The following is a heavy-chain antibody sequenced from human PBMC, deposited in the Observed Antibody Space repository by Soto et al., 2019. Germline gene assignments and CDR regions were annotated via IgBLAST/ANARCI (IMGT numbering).Heavy chain of an antibody. V-gene: IGHV1-3*01. CDR3: ASSGYCSSTSCYGYYYYYYMDV. D-gene: IGHD2-2*01. J-gene: IGHJ6*03. CDR1: GYTFTSYA. Sequence: ASVKVSCKASGYTFTSYAMHWVRQAPGQRLEWMGWINAGNSNTKYSQKFQGRVTITRDTSASTAYMELSSLRSEDTAVYYCASSGYCSSTSCYGYYYYYYMDVWGKGTTVTVSS. CDR2: INAGNSNT.